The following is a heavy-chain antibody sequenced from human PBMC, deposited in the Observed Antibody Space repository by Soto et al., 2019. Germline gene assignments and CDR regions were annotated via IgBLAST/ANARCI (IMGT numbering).Heavy chain of an antibody. Sequence: QLQLQESGSGLVKPSQTLSLTCAVSGGSISSGGYSWNWIRQLPGKGLEWIGYIYHSGGTLYNPSLKSRVTISVDKSRNQFSLTLTSVTAADTAVYYCARDFLTGNWFDPWGQGTLVTVSS. CDR1: GGSISSGGYS. CDR3: ARDFLTGNWFDP. CDR2: IYHSGGT. J-gene: IGHJ5*02. D-gene: IGHD2-8*02. V-gene: IGHV4-30-2*06.